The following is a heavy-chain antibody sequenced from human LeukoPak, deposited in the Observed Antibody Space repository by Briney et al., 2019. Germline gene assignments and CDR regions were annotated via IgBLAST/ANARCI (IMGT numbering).Heavy chain of an antibody. Sequence: SETLSLTCTVSGGSISSNSYYWGWIRQPPGKGLEWIGSIYYSGSTYYNPSLKSRVTISVDTSKNQFSLKLSSVTAADTAVYYCARVGATMATITGMIDYWGQGTLVTVSS. D-gene: IGHD5-24*01. V-gene: IGHV4-39*07. CDR2: IYYSGST. J-gene: IGHJ4*02. CDR3: ARVGATMATITGMIDY. CDR1: GGSISSNSYY.